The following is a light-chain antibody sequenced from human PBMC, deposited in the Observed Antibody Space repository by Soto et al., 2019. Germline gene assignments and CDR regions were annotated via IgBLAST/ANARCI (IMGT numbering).Light chain of an antibody. J-gene: IGKJ4*01. Sequence: EIVLTQSPGTLSLSPGERATLSCRASQSVSSNYLAWYQQRPGQAPRLLIYGASSRATGIPDRFSGSGSGADFTLTISRLEPEDFVVYYCQQYGSSPILAFGGGTNVEIK. V-gene: IGKV3-20*01. CDR2: GAS. CDR1: QSVSSNY. CDR3: QQYGSSPILA.